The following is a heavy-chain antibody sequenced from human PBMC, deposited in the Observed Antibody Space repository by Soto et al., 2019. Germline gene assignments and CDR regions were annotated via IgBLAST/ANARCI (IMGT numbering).Heavy chain of an antibody. CDR2: IYSGGST. V-gene: IGHV3-53*01. Sequence: GGPLRLSCATSGFNISSNYMRWVRQAPGKGLEWVSVIYSGGSTYYADSVKGRFTISRDNSKNTLYLQMNSLRAEDTAVYYCARDLTMVRGGDYYYYGMDVWGQGTTVTAP. CDR3: ARDLTMVRGGDYYYYGMDV. CDR1: GFNISSNY. D-gene: IGHD3-10*01. J-gene: IGHJ6*02.